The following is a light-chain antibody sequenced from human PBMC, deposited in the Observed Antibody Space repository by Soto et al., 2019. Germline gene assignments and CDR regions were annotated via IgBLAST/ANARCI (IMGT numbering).Light chain of an antibody. V-gene: IGKV4-1*01. CDR3: QQYYSTPLA. J-gene: IGKJ4*01. CDR2: WAS. Sequence: DIVMTQSPDSLAVSLGERATINCKSSQSVLYRSNSKNYLAWYQQKPGQPPRLLIYWASTRESGVPDRFNGSGSGTDFTLTISSLQAEDVAVYYCQQYYSTPLAFGGGTKVDI. CDR1: QSVLYRSNSKNY.